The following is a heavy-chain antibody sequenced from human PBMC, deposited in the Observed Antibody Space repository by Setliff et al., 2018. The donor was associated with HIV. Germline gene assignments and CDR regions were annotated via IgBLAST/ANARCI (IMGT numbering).Heavy chain of an antibody. D-gene: IGHD3-10*01. CDR2: IYHSGST. CDR1: GYSISSGYY. Sequence: SETLSLTCTVTGYSISSGYYWAWIRQPPGKGLEWIGYIYHSGSTYYNPSLKSRVTISTDRPKNQFSLKLSSVTAADTAVYYCARSTYYYGSGKGSGWFDPWGQGTLVTVSS. CDR3: ARSTYYYGSGKGSGWFDP. V-gene: IGHV4-38-2*02. J-gene: IGHJ5*02.